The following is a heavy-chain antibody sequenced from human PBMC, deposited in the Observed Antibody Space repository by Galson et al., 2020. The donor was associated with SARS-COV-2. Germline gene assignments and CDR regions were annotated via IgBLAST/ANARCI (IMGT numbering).Heavy chain of an antibody. CDR1: GFTLGDYA. CDR3: TRPYDPGYYYYYMDV. V-gene: IGHV3-49*04. CDR2: IRSRVNGETT. Sequence: GGSLRLSCTASGFTLGDYALTWVRQAPGKGLEWVGFIRSRVNGETTEYAASVKDRFTISRDDSKSIAYLQMNRLKTEDTAVYFCTRPYDPGYYYYYMDVWGKGTTVTVSS. D-gene: IGHD3-3*01. J-gene: IGHJ6*03.